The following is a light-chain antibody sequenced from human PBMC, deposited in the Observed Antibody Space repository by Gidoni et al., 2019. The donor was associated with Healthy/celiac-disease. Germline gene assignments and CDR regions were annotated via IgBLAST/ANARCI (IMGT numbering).Light chain of an antibody. CDR2: EVS. CDR1: SSDVGSYNL. J-gene: IGLJ3*02. Sequence: QSALTQPASVSGSPGQSITISCTGTSSDVGSYNLVSWYQQHPGKAPKLMIYEVSKRPSGVSNRFSGSKSGNTASLTISGLQAEDEADDYCCSYAGSRVFGGGTKLPVL. CDR3: CSYAGSRV. V-gene: IGLV2-23*02.